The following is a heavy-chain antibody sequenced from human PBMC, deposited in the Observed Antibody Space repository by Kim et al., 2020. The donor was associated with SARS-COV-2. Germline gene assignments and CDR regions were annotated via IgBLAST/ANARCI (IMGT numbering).Heavy chain of an antibody. CDR1: GGSISSYY. CDR3: ARCPAHNSSSWYAHYYYYYYMDV. Sequence: SETLSLTCTVSGGSISSYYWSWIRQPPGKGLEWIGYIYYSGSTNYNPSLKSRVTISVDTSKNQFSLKLSSVTAADTAVYYCARCPAHNSSSWYAHYYYYYYMDVWGKGTTVTVSS. D-gene: IGHD6-13*01. J-gene: IGHJ6*03. V-gene: IGHV4-59*08. CDR2: IYYSGST.